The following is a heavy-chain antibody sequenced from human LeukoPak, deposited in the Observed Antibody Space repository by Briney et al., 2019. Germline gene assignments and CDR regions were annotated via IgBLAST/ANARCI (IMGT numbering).Heavy chain of an antibody. CDR1: GYSISSGYY. CDR3: ASVWSRDYFDY. J-gene: IGHJ4*02. D-gene: IGHD3-10*01. V-gene: IGHV4-38-2*01. Sequence: PSETLSLTCAVSGYSISSGYYWGWIRQPPGKGREWIGSIYHSGSTYYNPSLKSRVTISVDTYKNQFSLKLSSVTAADTAVYYCASVWSRDYFDYWGQGTLVTVSS. CDR2: IYHSGST.